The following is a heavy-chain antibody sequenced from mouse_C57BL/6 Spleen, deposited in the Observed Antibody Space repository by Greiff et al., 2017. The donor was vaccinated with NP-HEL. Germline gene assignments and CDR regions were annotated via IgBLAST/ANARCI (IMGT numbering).Heavy chain of an antibody. CDR3: ARDPTISYYYAMDY. Sequence: QVQLKQPGAELVKPGASVKLSCKASGYTFTSYWMHWVKQRPGQGLEWIGMIHPNSGSTNYNEKFKSKATLTVDKSSSTAYMQLSSLTFEDSAVYYCARDPTISYYYAMDYRGQGTSVTVSS. J-gene: IGHJ4*01. D-gene: IGHD2-12*01. CDR1: GYTFTSYW. V-gene: IGHV1-64*01. CDR2: IHPNSGST.